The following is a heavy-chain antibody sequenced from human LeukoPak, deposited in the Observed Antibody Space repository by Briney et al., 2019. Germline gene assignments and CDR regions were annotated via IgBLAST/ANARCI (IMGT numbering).Heavy chain of an antibody. CDR3: ARLPYKAY. Sequence: SETLSLTCAVYGGSFSGYYWSWIRQPPGKGLEWIGEINHSGSTNYNPSLKSRVTISVDTPKNQFSLKLSSVTAADTAVYYCARLPYKAYWGQGTLVTVSS. CDR1: GGSFSGYY. D-gene: IGHD1-14*01. CDR2: INHSGST. V-gene: IGHV4-34*01. J-gene: IGHJ4*02.